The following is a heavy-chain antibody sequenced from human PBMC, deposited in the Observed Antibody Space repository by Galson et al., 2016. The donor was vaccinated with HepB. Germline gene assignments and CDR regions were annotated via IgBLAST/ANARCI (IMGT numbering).Heavy chain of an antibody. J-gene: IGHJ4*02. D-gene: IGHD1-1*01. Sequence: SLRLPCAASGFSFSTAWMSWVRQAPGKGLEWVGRIKSKTDGATTDYAAPARGRFTISRDDSRNTLYLQMNSLKIEDTAVYYCTTVVYNYAGDYWGQGTQVTVSS. CDR2: IKSKTDGATT. V-gene: IGHV3-15*01. CDR1: GFSFSTAW. CDR3: TTVVYNYAGDY.